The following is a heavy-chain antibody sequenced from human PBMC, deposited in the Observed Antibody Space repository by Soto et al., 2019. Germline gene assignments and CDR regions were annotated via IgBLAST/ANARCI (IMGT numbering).Heavy chain of an antibody. CDR2: IYPGDSDT. Sequence: PGESLKISCKGSGYSFTSYWIGWVRQMPGKGLEWMGIIYPGDSDTRYSPSFQGQVTISADKSISTAYLQWSSLKASDTAMYYCARTYYYDSSGYYQFDYWGQGTLVTVSS. D-gene: IGHD3-22*01. CDR1: GYSFTSYW. J-gene: IGHJ4*02. V-gene: IGHV5-51*01. CDR3: ARTYYYDSSGYYQFDY.